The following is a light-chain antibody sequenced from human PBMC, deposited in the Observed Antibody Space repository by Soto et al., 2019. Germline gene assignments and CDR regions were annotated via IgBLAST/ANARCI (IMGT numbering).Light chain of an antibody. Sequence: DIQMTQSPSSLSASVGDRVTITCQASQDINNYLNWYQQKPGKAPKLLFYDASNLETGVPSRFSGSGSGTDFTFTISSLQPEDIATYYCQQYDYAPPLTFGGGTKVEIK. CDR2: DAS. CDR1: QDINNY. V-gene: IGKV1-33*01. CDR3: QQYDYAPPLT. J-gene: IGKJ4*01.